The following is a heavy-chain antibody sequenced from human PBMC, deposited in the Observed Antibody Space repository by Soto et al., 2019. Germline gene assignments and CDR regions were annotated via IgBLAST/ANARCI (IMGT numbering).Heavy chain of an antibody. CDR3: AREGLRLGELSIGMDV. D-gene: IGHD3-16*02. V-gene: IGHV1-69*06. CDR1: GGTFSSYA. J-gene: IGHJ6*02. Sequence: SVKVSCKASGGTFSSYAISWVRQAPGQGLEWMGGIIPIFGTANYAQKFQGRVTITAGKSTSTAYMELSSLRSEDTAVYYCAREGLRLGELSIGMDVWGQGTTVTVSS. CDR2: IIPIFGTA.